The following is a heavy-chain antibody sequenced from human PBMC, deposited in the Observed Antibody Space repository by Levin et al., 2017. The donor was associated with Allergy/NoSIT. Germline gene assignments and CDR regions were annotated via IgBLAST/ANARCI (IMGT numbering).Heavy chain of an antibody. CDR2: ITGGGFNT. J-gene: IGHJ3*01. V-gene: IGHV3-23*01. CDR1: GFTFSDYA. CDR3: AKKQAGTSGFSFDV. D-gene: IGHD6-19*01. Sequence: PGGSLRLSCAASGFTFSDYAMTWVRQAPGKGLEWVSVITGGGFNTYYGDSVKGRFTVSRENSKNTLYLELNSLRAEDTAVYYCAKKQAGTSGFSFDVWGQGTMVTVSS.